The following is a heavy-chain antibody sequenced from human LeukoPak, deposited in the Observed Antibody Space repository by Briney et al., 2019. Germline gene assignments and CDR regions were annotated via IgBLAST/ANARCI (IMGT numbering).Heavy chain of an antibody. CDR1: GFTFSNYA. CDR3: ARARFGHNRGPFDY. V-gene: IGHV3-30-3*01. D-gene: IGHD3-16*01. CDR2: ISYDGSNK. J-gene: IGHJ4*02. Sequence: GGSLRLSCAASGFTFSNYAIHWVRQAPGKGLEWVAFISYDGSNKHYADSVKGRFTISRDNSKNTLYLQMNSLRPEDTAVYYCARARFGHNRGPFDYWGQGILVTVSS.